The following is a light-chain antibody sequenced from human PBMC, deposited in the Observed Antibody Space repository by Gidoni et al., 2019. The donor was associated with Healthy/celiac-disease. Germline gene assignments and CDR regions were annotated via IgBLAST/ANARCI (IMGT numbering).Light chain of an antibody. CDR2: GAS. Sequence: IVLTQPPGTLSLSPGERATLSCRASQSVSSSYLAWYQQKPGQAPRLLIYGASSRATGIPDRFSGSGSGTDFTLTISRLEPEDFAVYYCQQYGSSPGYTFGQGTKLEIK. V-gene: IGKV3-20*01. J-gene: IGKJ2*01. CDR3: QQYGSSPGYT. CDR1: QSVSSSY.